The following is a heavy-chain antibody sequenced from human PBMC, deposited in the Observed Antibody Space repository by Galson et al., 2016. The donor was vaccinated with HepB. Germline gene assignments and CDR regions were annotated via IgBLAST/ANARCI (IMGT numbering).Heavy chain of an antibody. CDR2: IVAFFATTS. V-gene: IGHV1-69*13. J-gene: IGHJ6*02. CDR1: GGSFSRFA. CDR3: ARMAGAYMIMFGAGGWDGMDV. Sequence: SVKVSCKASGGSFSRFAISWVRQAPGQGLEWMGGIVAFFATTSNYTQKFQGRVTFTADESTSTAYMELSSLRSEDTAVYYCARMAGAYMIMFGAGGWDGMDVWGQGTTVTVSS. D-gene: IGHD3-16*01.